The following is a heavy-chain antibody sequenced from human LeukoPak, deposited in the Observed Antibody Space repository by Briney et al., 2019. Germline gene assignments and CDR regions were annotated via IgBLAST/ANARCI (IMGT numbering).Heavy chain of an antibody. Sequence: GGSLRLSCAASGFTFSDYYMSWIRQAPGKGLEWVSYISSSGSTIYYADSVKGRFTISRDNSKNTLYLQMNSLRAEDTAVYYCARDAERYNWNYLAWFDPWGQGTLVTVSS. CDR3: ARDAERYNWNYLAWFDP. D-gene: IGHD1-7*01. J-gene: IGHJ5*02. V-gene: IGHV3-11*04. CDR1: GFTFSDYY. CDR2: ISSSGSTI.